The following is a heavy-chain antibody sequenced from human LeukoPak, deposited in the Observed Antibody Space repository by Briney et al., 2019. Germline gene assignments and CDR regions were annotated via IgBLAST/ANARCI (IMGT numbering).Heavy chain of an antibody. CDR3: ARADRSGWYPFDY. V-gene: IGHV1-2*02. J-gene: IGHJ4*02. Sequence: ASVKVSCKASGYTFTGYYMHWVRQAPGQGLEWMGWINPNGGGTNYAQKFQGRVTMTRDTSISTAYMELSRLRSDDTAVYYCARADRSGWYPFDYWGQGTLVTVSS. D-gene: IGHD6-19*01. CDR1: GYTFTGYY. CDR2: INPNGGGT.